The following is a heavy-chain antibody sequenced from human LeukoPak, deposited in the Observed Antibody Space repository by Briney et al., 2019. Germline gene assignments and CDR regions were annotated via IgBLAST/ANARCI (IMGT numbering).Heavy chain of an antibody. CDR3: ARDCGGDCYLRFDI. V-gene: IGHV4-39*07. D-gene: IGHD2-21*02. Sequence: SETLSLTCSVSGVSISSTLYFWGWIRQPPGKGLEWIGTIYYSGSTYYNPSLKSRVTISVDTSKNQFSLKLSSVTAADTAVYYCARDCGGDCYLRFDIWGQGTMVTVSS. CDR2: IYYSGST. CDR1: GVSISSTLYF. J-gene: IGHJ3*02.